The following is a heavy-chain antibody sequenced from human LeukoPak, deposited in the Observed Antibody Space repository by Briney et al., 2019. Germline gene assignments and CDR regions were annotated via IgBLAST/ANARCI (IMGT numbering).Heavy chain of an antibody. CDR1: AGSISPDY. CDR2: IHYSGRT. J-gene: IGHJ4*02. CDR3: ARHNEDCFGGPCFLVSFDS. Sequence: PSETLSLTCTVSAGSISPDYWSWIRQPPGKGLQWIGYIHYSGRTDYNPSLQSRATMSVDTSKNQFSLNLFSVTAADTAVYYCARHNEDCFGGPCFLVSFDSWGQGAQVTVSS. V-gene: IGHV4-59*08. D-gene: IGHD4-23*01.